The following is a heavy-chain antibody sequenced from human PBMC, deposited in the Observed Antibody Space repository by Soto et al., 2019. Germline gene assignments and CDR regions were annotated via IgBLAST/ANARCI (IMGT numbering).Heavy chain of an antibody. D-gene: IGHD3-3*01. CDR2: IIPIFGTA. V-gene: IGHV1-69*13. CDR3: ARDTKGDVLRFLEWPRVWFDP. Sequence: ASVKVSCKASGGTFSSYAISWVRQAPGQGLEWMGGIIPIFGTANYAQKFQGRVTITADESTSTAYMELSSLRSEDTAVYYCARDTKGDVLRFLEWPRVWFDPWGQGTLVTVSS. CDR1: GGTFSSYA. J-gene: IGHJ5*02.